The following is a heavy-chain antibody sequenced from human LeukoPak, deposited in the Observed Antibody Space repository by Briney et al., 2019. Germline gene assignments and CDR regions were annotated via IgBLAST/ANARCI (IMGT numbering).Heavy chain of an antibody. D-gene: IGHD6-19*01. J-gene: IGHJ4*02. CDR1: GFTFSSYA. Sequence: GGSLRLSCAASGFTFSSYAMRWVRQAPGKGLEWVSAISGSGGSTYYADSVKGRFTISRDNSKNTLYLQLNSLRAEDTAVYYCAKKGTSSAVAFTDYWGQGTLVTVSS. V-gene: IGHV3-23*01. CDR3: AKKGTSSAVAFTDY. CDR2: ISGSGGST.